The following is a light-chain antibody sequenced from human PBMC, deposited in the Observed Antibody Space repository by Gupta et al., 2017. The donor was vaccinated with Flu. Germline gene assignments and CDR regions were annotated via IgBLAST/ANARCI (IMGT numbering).Light chain of an antibody. CDR1: QDISKW. J-gene: IGKJ1*01. CDR3: QQTQSFPRT. CDR2: SAS. Sequence: DILMTQFPSFVSASVGDSVTLTCRASQDISKWVVWYQQLPRKAPKILIFSASTLQSGVPSRFSGSGSGTEFTLTISSLQAEDFATYFCQQTQSFPRTFGQGT. V-gene: IGKV1-12*01.